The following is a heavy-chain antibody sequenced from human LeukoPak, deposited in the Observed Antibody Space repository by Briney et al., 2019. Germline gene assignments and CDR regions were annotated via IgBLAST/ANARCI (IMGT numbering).Heavy chain of an antibody. CDR1: GFTFSNYG. Sequence: GGSLRLSCAASGFTFSNYGIHWVRQAPGKGLEWVAVISYDGSNKDYADSVKGRFTISRDNSKNTLYLQMNSLRAEDTAVYYCAKIPEGGTAGTYFDSWGQGTLVTVSS. D-gene: IGHD1-14*01. CDR2: ISYDGSNK. V-gene: IGHV3-30*18. J-gene: IGHJ4*02. CDR3: AKIPEGGTAGTYFDS.